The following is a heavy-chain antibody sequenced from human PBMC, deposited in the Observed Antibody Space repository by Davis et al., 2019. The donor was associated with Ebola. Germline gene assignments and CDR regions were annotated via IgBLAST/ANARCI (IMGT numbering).Heavy chain of an antibody. D-gene: IGHD2-21*01. V-gene: IGHV3-74*03. CDR1: GFTFSSYW. J-gene: IGHJ4*02. Sequence: HTGGSLTLSCAASGFTFSSYWMHWVRQAPGKGLVWVSGINSGGGLTTYADSVKGRFTISRDNAKNTLYLQMNSLRAEDTAVYYCARGIGEDWGQGTLVTVSS. CDR2: INSGGGLT. CDR3: ARGIGED.